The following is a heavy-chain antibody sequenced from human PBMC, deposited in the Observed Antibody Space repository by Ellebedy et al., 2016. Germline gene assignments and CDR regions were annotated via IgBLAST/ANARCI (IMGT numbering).Heavy chain of an antibody. J-gene: IGHJ4*02. CDR2: INHSGST. D-gene: IGHD3-22*01. Sequence: SETLSLTCAVYGGSFSGYYWSWIRQPPGKGLEWIGEINHSGSTNYNPSLKTRVTISVDTPKNQFSLKLSSVTAADTAVYYCARGGYFDYWGQGTLVTVSS. CDR1: GGSFSGYY. CDR3: ARGGYFDY. V-gene: IGHV4-34*01.